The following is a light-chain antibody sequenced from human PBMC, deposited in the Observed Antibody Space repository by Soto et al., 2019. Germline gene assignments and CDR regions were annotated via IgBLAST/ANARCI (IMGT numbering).Light chain of an antibody. CDR3: SSYTTSSTRV. CDR1: SMAVGGYNY. CDR2: EVS. V-gene: IGLV2-14*01. J-gene: IGLJ1*01. Sequence: QSALTQPASVSGSPGQSITISCTGTSMAVGGYNYVSWYQHHPGKAPKLMIYEVSDRPSGVSNRFSGSKSGNTASLTISGLQAEDEADYYCSSYTTSSTRVFGTGTKLTVL.